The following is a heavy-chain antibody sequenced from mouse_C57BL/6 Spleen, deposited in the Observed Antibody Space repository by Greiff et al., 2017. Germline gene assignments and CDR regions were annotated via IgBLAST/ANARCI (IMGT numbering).Heavy chain of an antibody. CDR2: IYPSDSET. D-gene: IGHD2-4*01. Sequence: QVQLQQPGAELVRPGSSVKLSCKASGYTFTSYWMDWVKQRPGQGLEWIGNIYPSDSETHYNQKFKDKATLTVDKSSSTAYMQLSSLTSEDSAVYYCARGIYYDYPAWFAYWGQGTLVTVSA. J-gene: IGHJ3*01. V-gene: IGHV1-61*01. CDR3: ARGIYYDYPAWFAY. CDR1: GYTFTSYW.